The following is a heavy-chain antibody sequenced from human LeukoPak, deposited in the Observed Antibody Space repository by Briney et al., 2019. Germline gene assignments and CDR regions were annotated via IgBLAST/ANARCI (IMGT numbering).Heavy chain of an antibody. CDR3: ASDSRDYVFDH. V-gene: IGHV3-11*04. J-gene: IGHJ4*02. Sequence: GGSLRLPCAAPGFTFSDYYMSWVRQAPGNGLEWVSYISGSSSTIHYADSVKGRFTVSRDNAKNTLYLQMNNLRDADTAVYYCASDSRDYVFDHWGQGALVTVSS. CDR1: GFTFSDYY. D-gene: IGHD4-17*01. CDR2: ISGSSSTI.